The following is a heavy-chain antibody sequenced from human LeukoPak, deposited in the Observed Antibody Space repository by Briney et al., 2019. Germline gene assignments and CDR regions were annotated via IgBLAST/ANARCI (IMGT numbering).Heavy chain of an antibody. V-gene: IGHV3-23*01. CDR3: AKSHYYDSSGYYYEDWYFDL. CDR2: ISGSGGST. D-gene: IGHD3-22*01. CDR1: GFTFSSYA. Sequence: GGSLRLSWGASGFTFSSYAMSWVRQAPGKGLEWVSAISGSGGSTYYADSVKGRFTISRDNSKNTLYLQMNSLRAEDTAVYYCAKSHYYDSSGYYYEDWYFDLWGRGTLVTVSS. J-gene: IGHJ2*01.